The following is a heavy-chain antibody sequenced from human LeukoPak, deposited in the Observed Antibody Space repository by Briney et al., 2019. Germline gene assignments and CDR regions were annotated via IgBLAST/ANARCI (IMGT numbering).Heavy chain of an antibody. CDR3: ARHADYGDYGYDY. D-gene: IGHD4-17*01. CDR2: IIPIFGTA. Sequence: SVKVSCKASGYTFSSYGISWVRQAPGQGLEWMGGIIPIFGTANYAQKFQGRVTITADESTSTAYMELSSLRSEDTAVYYCARHADYGDYGYDYWGQGTLVTVSS. J-gene: IGHJ4*02. CDR1: GYTFSSYG. V-gene: IGHV1-69*13.